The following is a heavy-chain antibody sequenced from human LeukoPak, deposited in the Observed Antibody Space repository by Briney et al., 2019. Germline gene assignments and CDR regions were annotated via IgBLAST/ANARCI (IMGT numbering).Heavy chain of an antibody. J-gene: IGHJ4*02. D-gene: IGHD3-10*01. CDR2: ISSSDTQV. CDR3: AREQLLRGIDY. CDR1: GFTFSSYG. V-gene: IGHV3-21*01. Sequence: GGSLRLSCAASGFTFSSYGMHWVRQAPGKGLEWLSLISSSDTQVYYADSVKGRFTISRDNAKKTLYLQMDSLRAEDTAVYYCAREQLLRGIDYWGQGTRVTVSS.